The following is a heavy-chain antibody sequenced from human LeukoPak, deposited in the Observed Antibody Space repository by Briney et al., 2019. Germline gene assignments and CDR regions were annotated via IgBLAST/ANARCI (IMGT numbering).Heavy chain of an antibody. CDR1: GLTFCRYS. D-gene: IGHD3-10*01. CDR3: ARDHRWFGELGDGN. CDR2: IKQYESEI. J-gene: IGHJ4*02. Sequence: GGSLTLSCAVSGLTFCRYSMKWLRQAPGGGREGVVNIKQYESEIYHMDSVKRRHTISRDNDKNSLYLKMKSLSAEDAAVYFCARDHRWFGELGDGNWGPGKLVTVSS. V-gene: IGHV3-7*01.